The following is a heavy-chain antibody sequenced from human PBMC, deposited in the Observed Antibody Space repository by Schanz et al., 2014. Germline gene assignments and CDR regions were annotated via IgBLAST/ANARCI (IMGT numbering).Heavy chain of an antibody. CDR3: VKTDAGWRFDY. Sequence: EVQLLASGGGLVQPGGSLRLTCLTSGFTFTDHAMSWVRQAPGKGLEWVSTISGLGEATFYSDSVRGRFTISRDNSRNTVYLQMNNVGVDDTATYYCVKTDAGWRFDYWGQGTLVIVSS. CDR1: GFTFTDHA. V-gene: IGHV3-23*01. D-gene: IGHD6-19*01. CDR2: ISGLGEAT. J-gene: IGHJ4*02.